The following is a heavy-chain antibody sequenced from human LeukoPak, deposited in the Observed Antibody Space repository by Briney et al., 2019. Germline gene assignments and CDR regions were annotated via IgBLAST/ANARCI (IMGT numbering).Heavy chain of an antibody. CDR1: GYTFTSYA. Sequence: ASVKVSCKASGYTFTSYAMNWVRQAPGQGLEWMGWINTNTGNPTYAQGFAGRFVLSLDTTVSTAYLQISSLKAEDTAVYYCARPLYSSSWYDFDYWGQGTLVTVSS. D-gene: IGHD6-13*01. CDR2: INTNTGNP. CDR3: ARPLYSSSWYDFDY. V-gene: IGHV7-4-1*02. J-gene: IGHJ4*02.